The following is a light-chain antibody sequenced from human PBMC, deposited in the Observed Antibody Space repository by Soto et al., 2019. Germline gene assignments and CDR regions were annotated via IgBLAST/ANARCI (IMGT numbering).Light chain of an antibody. V-gene: IGKV1-39*01. CDR3: QQTSDTPPYT. J-gene: IGKJ2*01. CDR2: AAS. Sequence: DIRMTQSPSSLSASVGDRVTITCRASQTISSYLNWYQQSPGKAPRLLIYAASSLHSGVPSRFSGSGSGTDFTLTISSLQPEDFATYYCQQTSDTPPYTFGQGTKVEIK. CDR1: QTISSY.